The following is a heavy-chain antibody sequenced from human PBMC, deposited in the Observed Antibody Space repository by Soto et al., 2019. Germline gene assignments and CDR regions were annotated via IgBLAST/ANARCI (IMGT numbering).Heavy chain of an antibody. D-gene: IGHD3-10*01. CDR3: SHHPYYGLGSYSFDY. J-gene: IGHJ4*02. Sequence: QITLKESGPTLVRPTQTLTLTCTFSGFSLTTSGVGVGWIRQPPGKALEWLAVIYWDDDKRYSSSLKSRLTITNDTCTTQVVLTMTNLDSVDTATYYSSHHPYYGLGSYSFDYWGQGTLVTVSS. CDR2: IYWDDDK. CDR1: GFSLTTSGVG. V-gene: IGHV2-5*02.